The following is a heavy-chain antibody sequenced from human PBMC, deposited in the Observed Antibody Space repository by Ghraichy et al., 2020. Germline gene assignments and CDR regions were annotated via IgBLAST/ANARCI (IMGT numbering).Heavy chain of an antibody. Sequence: SETLSLTCVVSGYSITTIGSPYYWGWIRQSPGKGLEYIGSFHHGGSTYFNPSLKSRVTISVDMSKNQFSLQLTSLTAADTAMYYCASYSTMLADPFDSWGRGILVTVSS. V-gene: IGHV4-38-2*01. CDR2: FHHGGST. D-gene: IGHD3-10*02. CDR3: ASYSTMLADPFDS. CDR1: GYSITTIGSPYY. J-gene: IGHJ4*02.